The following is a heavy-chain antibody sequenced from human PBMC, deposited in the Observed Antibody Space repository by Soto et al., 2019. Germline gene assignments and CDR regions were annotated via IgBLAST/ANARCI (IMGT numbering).Heavy chain of an antibody. D-gene: IGHD3-10*01. V-gene: IGHV3-23*01. CDR3: AGSYSPADDDFDI. Sequence: EVQLLESGGGLVQPGGSLRLSCAASGFTSSSYAMSWVRQAPGKRRDWVSAISGSGGSTYYAESVKGQFTISRDNSKNTLYLQMNSLRAEDTAVYYFAGSYSPADDDFDICGQGTIVPVSS. CDR1: GFTSSSYA. CDR2: ISGSGGST. J-gene: IGHJ3*02.